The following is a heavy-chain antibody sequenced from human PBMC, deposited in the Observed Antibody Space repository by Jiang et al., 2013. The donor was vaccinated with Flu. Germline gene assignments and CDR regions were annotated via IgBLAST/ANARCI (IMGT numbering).Heavy chain of an antibody. D-gene: IGHD4-17*01. CDR2: IYYSGST. J-gene: IGHJ4*02. CDR1: GGSISSSSYY. Sequence: LLKPSETLSLTCTVSGGSISSSSYYWGWIRQPPGKGLEWIGSIYYSGSTYYNPSLKSRVTISVDTSKNQFSLKLSSVTAADTAVYYCARHRDYGAIFDYWGQGTLVTVSS. CDR3: ARHRDYGAIFDY. V-gene: IGHV4-39*01.